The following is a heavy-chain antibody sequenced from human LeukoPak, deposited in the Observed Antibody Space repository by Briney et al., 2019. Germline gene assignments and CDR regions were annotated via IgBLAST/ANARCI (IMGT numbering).Heavy chain of an antibody. CDR3: ARALDY. V-gene: IGHV3-74*01. Sequence: GGSLRLSCAASGFTFSSSWMHWVRQVPGKGLVWVARINSDGSGTRDADSVKGRFTISRDNAENTLYLQMNSLRAEDTAVYYCARALDYWGQGTLVTVSS. CDR1: GFTFSSSW. CDR2: INSDGSGT. J-gene: IGHJ4*02.